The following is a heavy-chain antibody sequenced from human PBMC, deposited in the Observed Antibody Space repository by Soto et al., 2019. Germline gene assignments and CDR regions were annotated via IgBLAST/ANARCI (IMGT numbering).Heavy chain of an antibody. CDR3: AKDQYSSGWYGYFDY. J-gene: IGHJ4*02. CDR1: GGSISSYY. Sequence: PSETLSLTCTVSGGSISSYYWSWIRQPPGKGLEWIGYFFYSGSTNYNPSLKSRVTISVDTSKNQFSLKLNSVTAADTAVYHCAKDQYSSGWYGYFDYWGRGTLVTVSS. D-gene: IGHD6-19*01. V-gene: IGHV4-59*01. CDR2: FFYSGST.